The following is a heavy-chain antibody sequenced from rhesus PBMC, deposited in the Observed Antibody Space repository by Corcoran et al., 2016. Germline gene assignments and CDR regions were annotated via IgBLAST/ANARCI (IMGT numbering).Heavy chain of an antibody. V-gene: IGHV4-73*01. Sequence: QVQLQQWGEGLVKPSETLSLTCAVYGGSISGYYYWSWIRPPPGKGLEWIGYIYGNSASPNYNPSRKNRVTMSKDTYKNQFSLKLSSVTAADTAVYYRARFTSTTIRYFDLWGPGTPSTISS. D-gene: IGHD2-2*01. J-gene: IGHJ2*01. CDR1: GGSISGYYY. CDR2: IYGNSASP. CDR3: ARFTSTTIRYFDL.